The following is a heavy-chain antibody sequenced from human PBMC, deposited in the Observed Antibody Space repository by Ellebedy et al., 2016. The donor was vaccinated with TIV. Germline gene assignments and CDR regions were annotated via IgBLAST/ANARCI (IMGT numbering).Heavy chain of an antibody. CDR1: GGSISSSSYY. CDR3: TGAEYRANFDY. D-gene: IGHD1-1*01. Sequence: SETLSLTCTVSGGSISSSSYYWGWIRQPPGKGLEWIGSIYYSGSTYYNPSLKSRVTISVDTSKNQFSLKLSSVTAADTAVYYCTGAEYRANFDYWGQGTLVTVSS. CDR2: IYYSGST. V-gene: IGHV4-39*07. J-gene: IGHJ4*02.